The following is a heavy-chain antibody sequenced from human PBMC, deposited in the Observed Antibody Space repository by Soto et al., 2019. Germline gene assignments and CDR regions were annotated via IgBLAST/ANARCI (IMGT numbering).Heavy chain of an antibody. D-gene: IGHD3-16*01. CDR2: INAYNGNT. Sequence: QVQLVQSGAEVKNPGASVKVSCKASGYSFTRYGIGWARQAPGQGLEWMGWINAYNGNTNYAQNLQGRLTLTTDTSTTTAYMELRSLRSNATAIYYCAMVDVYVTTSPQDVWGQGTTVTVSS. CDR1: GYSFTRYG. J-gene: IGHJ6*02. V-gene: IGHV1-18*01. CDR3: AMVDVYVTTSPQDV.